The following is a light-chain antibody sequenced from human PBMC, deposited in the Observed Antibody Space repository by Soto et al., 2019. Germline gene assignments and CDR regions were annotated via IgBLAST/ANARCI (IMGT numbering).Light chain of an antibody. CDR1: SSDVGSYNL. J-gene: IGLJ1*01. CDR2: EGS. Sequence: QSALTQPASVSASPGQSITISCTGTSSDVGSYNLVSWYQQHPGKAPKLMIYEGSKRPSGDPTRFSGSKTCNTASQTISGLQAEDEADYYCCSYAGSSTPSVFGSGTKVTVL. V-gene: IGLV2-23*01. CDR3: CSYAGSSTPSV.